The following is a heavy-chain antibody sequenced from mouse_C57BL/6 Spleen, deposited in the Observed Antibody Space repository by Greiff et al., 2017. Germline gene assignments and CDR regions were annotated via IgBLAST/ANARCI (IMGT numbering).Heavy chain of an antibody. J-gene: IGHJ3*01. CDR1: GYTFTDYN. V-gene: IGHV1-18*01. CDR3: ARSDPRFAY. Sequence: EVQLQQSGPELVKPGASVKIPCKASGYTFTDYNMDWVKQSHGKSLEWIGDINPNNGGTIYNQKFKGKATLTVDKSSSTASMELRSLTSEDTAVYYCARSDPRFAYWGQGTLVTVSA. CDR2: INPNNGGT.